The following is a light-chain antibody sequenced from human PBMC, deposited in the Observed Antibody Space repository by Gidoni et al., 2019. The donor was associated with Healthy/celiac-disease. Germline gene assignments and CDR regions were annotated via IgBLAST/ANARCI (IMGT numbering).Light chain of an antibody. CDR2: QDS. Sequence: SELTQPPSASGSPGQTASITCSGDKLGAKYACWYQQKPGQSPVMVIYQDSKRPSRHPARFSGSNSGNTATLTITGTQAMDEADYYCQAWDSSTGGVFGGGTKLTVL. V-gene: IGLV3-1*01. CDR3: QAWDSSTGGV. CDR1: KLGAKY. J-gene: IGLJ2*01.